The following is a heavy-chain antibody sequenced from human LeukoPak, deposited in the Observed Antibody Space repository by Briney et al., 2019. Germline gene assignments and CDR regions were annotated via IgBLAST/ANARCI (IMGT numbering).Heavy chain of an antibody. D-gene: IGHD1-26*01. CDR2: INHSGGNT. CDR3: ARGWELFDY. V-gene: IGHV3-23*01. Sequence: GGSLRLSCAASGFTFSSYAMSWVRQAPGKGLEWVSAINHSGGNTYYADSVKGRFTISRDNPKNTLYLQMNSLRAEDTAVYYCARGWELFDYWGQGTLVTVSS. CDR1: GFTFSSYA. J-gene: IGHJ4*02.